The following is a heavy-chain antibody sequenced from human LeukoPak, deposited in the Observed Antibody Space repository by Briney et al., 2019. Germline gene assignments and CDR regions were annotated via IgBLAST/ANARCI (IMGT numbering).Heavy chain of an antibody. CDR1: GFTFSRYA. J-gene: IGHJ4*02. CDR3: ASLLYDGVN. CDR2: ISGSGGST. D-gene: IGHD2-8*01. Sequence: GGSLRLSCAAAGFTFSRYAISWVRQAPGKGLEWASAISGSGGSTYYADSVKGRFTISRDNSKTTLYLQMNSLRAEDTAVYYCASLLYDGVNWGQGTLVTVSS. V-gene: IGHV3-23*01.